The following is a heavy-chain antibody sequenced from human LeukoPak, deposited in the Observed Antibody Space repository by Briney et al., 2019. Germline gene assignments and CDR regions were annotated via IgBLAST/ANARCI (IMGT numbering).Heavy chain of an antibody. CDR2: INSDGSST. CDR3: ARVFCDDDDSSGYVDY. J-gene: IGHJ4*02. V-gene: IGHV3-74*01. CDR1: GFTFSSYW. Sequence: GGSLRHSCAASGFTFSSYWMHWVRQAPGKGLVWVSRINSDGSSTSYADSVKGRFTISRDNAKNTLYLQMNSLRAEDTAVYYCARVFCDDDDSSGYVDYWGQGTLVTVSS. D-gene: IGHD3-22*01.